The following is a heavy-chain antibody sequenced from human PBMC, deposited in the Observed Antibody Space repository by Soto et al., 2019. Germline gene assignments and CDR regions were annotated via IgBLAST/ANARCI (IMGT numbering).Heavy chain of an antibody. CDR2: ISRSGSA. CDR3: ARAPLMTYYYNSGSRDRGYFEF. V-gene: IGHV4-34*01. CDR1: GGSFSGYY. D-gene: IGHD3-10*01. Sequence: QVQFHQWGAGLLKPSETLTLTCAVSGGSFSGYYWNWIRQRPGKRLEWLGEISRSGSATYNPSLKGRVTMSVDTSKNQICLSVTSVTAADTALYYCARAPLMTYYYNSGSRDRGYFEFWGQGTLVNVSS. J-gene: IGHJ4*02.